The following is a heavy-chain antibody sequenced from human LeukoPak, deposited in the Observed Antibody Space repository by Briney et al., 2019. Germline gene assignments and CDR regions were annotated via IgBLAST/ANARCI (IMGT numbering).Heavy chain of an antibody. Sequence: PSETLSLTCAVYGGSFSGYYWSWIRQPPGKGLEWIGEINHSGSTNYNPSLKSRVTISVDTSKNQFSLKLSSVTAADTAVYYCARGRDPVSPGPYWGQGTVPTVSS. CDR2: INHSGST. CDR3: ARGRDPVSPGPY. J-gene: IGHJ4*02. CDR1: GGSFSGYY. D-gene: IGHD4-17*01. V-gene: IGHV4-34*01.